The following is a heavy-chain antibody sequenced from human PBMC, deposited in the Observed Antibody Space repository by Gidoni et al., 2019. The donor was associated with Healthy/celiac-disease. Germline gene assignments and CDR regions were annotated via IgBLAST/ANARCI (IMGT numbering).Heavy chain of an antibody. CDR1: GGTFSSYA. J-gene: IGHJ3*02. V-gene: IGHV1-69*01. CDR2: IIPIFGTA. D-gene: IGHD4-17*01. CDR3: AREGGATVTRDDAFDI. Sequence: QVQLVQSGAEGKKPGSSVKVSCKASGGTFSSYAISWVRQAPGQGLEWMGGIIPIFGTANYAQKFQGGVTITADESTSTAYMELSSLRSEDTAVYYCAREGGATVTRDDAFDIWGQGTMVTVSS.